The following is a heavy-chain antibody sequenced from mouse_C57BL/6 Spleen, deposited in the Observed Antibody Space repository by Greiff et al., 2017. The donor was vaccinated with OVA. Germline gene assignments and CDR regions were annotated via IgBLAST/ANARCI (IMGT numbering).Heavy chain of an antibody. CDR1: GYTFTSYW. J-gene: IGHJ1*03. V-gene: IGHV1-61*01. CDR2: IYPSDSET. CDR3: ARKRAYYSNYVDV. Sequence: QVQLQQPGAELVRPGSSVKLSCKASGYTFTSYWMDWVKQRPGQGLEWIGNIYPSDSETHYNQKFKDKATLTVDKSSSTAYVQLSSLTSEDSAVDYCARKRAYYSNYVDVWGTGTTVTVSS. D-gene: IGHD2-5*01.